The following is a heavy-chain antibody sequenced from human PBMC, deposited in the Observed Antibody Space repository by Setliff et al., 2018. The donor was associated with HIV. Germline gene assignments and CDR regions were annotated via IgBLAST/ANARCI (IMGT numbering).Heavy chain of an antibody. CDR3: ARGLPTYCSGGSCYPWDV. J-gene: IGHJ6*04. Sequence: ASVKVSCKASGYTFTSYGISWVRQAPGQGLEWMGWISSYNGNTKYAQKVQDRVTMTKDTSTSTAYMELRSLRSDDTAVYYCARGLPTYCSGGSCYPWDVWGKGTTVTVSS. V-gene: IGHV1-18*01. CDR1: GYTFTSYG. D-gene: IGHD2-15*01. CDR2: ISSYNGNT.